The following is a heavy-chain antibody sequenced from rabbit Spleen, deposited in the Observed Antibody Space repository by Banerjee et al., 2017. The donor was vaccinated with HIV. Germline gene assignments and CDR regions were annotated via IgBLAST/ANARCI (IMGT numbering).Heavy chain of an antibody. CDR2: IDPVFGST. Sequence: QSLEESGGDLVKPGASLTLTCTASGFSFSSSHYMCWVRQAPGKGLEWIGYIDPVFGSTYYASWVNGRFTISSHNAQNTLYLQLNSLTAADTATYFCARDLVAIIGWNFNLWGPGTLVTVS. CDR3: ARDLVAIIGWNFNL. CDR1: GFSFSSSHY. D-gene: IGHD1-1*01. V-gene: IGHV1S40*01. J-gene: IGHJ4*01.